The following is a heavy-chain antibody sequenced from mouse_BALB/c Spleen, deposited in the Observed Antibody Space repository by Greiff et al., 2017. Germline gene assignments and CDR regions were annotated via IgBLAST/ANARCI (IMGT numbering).Heavy chain of an antibody. CDR1: GFTFSSYA. V-gene: IGHV5-6-5*01. D-gene: IGHD1-1*01. J-gene: IGHJ1*01. CDR3: AREGSGYWDFEV. Sequence: EVQLVESGGGLVKPGGSLKLSCAASGFTFSSYAMSWVRQTPEKRLEWVASISSGGSTYYPDSVKGRFTISRDNARNILYLQMSSLRSEDTAMYYSAREGSGYWDFEVWGAESTGTASS. CDR2: ISSGGST.